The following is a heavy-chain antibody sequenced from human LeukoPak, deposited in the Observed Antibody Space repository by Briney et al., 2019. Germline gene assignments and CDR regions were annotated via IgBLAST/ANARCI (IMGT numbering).Heavy chain of an antibody. CDR3: ASPPDSSGHYRYFQH. J-gene: IGHJ1*01. Sequence: GGSLRLSCAASGFTVSSNYMSWVRQAPGKGLEWVSVIYSGGSTYYADSVKGRFTISRDNSKNTLYLQMNSLRAEDTAVYYCASPPDSSGHYRYFQHWGQGTLVTVSS. CDR2: IYSGGST. CDR1: GFTVSSNY. D-gene: IGHD3-22*01. V-gene: IGHV3-53*01.